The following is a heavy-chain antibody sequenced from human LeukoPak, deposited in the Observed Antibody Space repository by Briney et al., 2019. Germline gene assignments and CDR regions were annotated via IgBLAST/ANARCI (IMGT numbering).Heavy chain of an antibody. CDR1: GFTFSSYA. J-gene: IGHJ4*02. CDR2: ISYDGSNK. D-gene: IGHD6-6*01. V-gene: IGHV3-30-3*01. Sequence: GGSLRLSCAASGFTFSSYAMSWVRQAPGKGLEWVAVISYDGSNKYYADSVKGRFTISRDNSKNTLYLQMNSLRAEDTAVYYCAKLNLRIAARPARFDYWGQGTLVTVSS. CDR3: AKLNLRIAARPARFDY.